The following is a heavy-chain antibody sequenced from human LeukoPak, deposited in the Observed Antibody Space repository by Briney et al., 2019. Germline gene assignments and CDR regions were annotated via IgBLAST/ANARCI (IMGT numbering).Heavy chain of an antibody. CDR2: IYYSGST. CDR1: GGSISSYY. V-gene: IGHV4-59*08. J-gene: IGHJ4*02. CDR3: TGITIFGVVITYFDY. Sequence: SETLSLTCTVSGGSISSYYWSWIRQPPGKGLEWIGYIYYSGSTNYNPSLKSRVTISVDTSKNQFSLKLSSVTAADTAVYYCTGITIFGVVITYFDYWGQGTLVTVSS. D-gene: IGHD3-3*01.